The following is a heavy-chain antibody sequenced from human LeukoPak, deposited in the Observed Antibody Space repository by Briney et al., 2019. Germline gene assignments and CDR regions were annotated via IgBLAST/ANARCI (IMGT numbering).Heavy chain of an antibody. D-gene: IGHD3-22*01. CDR3: ANTYYYDSSGVFDI. CDR1: GYNFTSYG. V-gene: IGHV5-51*01. Sequence: GASLKISCKGSGYNFTSYGNGWGRQVPGEGVEVRGIIYPGYSDTRYSPSFQGQVTISADKSISTAYLQWSSLKASDTAMYYCANTYYYDSSGVFDIWGQGTMVTVSS. CDR2: IYPGYSDT. J-gene: IGHJ3*02.